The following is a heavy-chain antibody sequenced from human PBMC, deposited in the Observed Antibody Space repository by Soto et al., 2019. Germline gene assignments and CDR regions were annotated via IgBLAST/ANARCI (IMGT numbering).Heavy chain of an antibody. CDR1: GYTFPNYG. J-gene: IGHJ4*02. CDR2: ISAYKTNI. V-gene: IGHV1-18*01. Sequence: ASVKVCCKASGYTFPNYGITWVRQAPGQGLEWMGWISAYKTNIKYAQKFQGRVTLTTDTSTSTAYMELRSLRSDDTAIYYCVRDLDGSGAYYTDFWGQGTLVTVSS. CDR3: VRDLDGSGAYYTDF. D-gene: IGHD3-10*01.